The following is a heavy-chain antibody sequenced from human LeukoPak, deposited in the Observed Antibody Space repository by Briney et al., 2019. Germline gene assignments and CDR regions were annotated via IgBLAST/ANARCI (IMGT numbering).Heavy chain of an antibody. V-gene: IGHV1-2*02. CDR1: GYTFTGYY. J-gene: IGHJ6*03. D-gene: IGHD1-1*01. Sequence: ASVKVSCKASGYTFTGYYMHWVRRAPGQGLEWMGWINPNSGGTNYAQKFQGRVTMTRDTSISTAYMELSRLRSDDTAVYYCARDTTLEYYMDVWGKGTTVTVSS. CDR2: INPNSGGT. CDR3: ARDTTLEYYMDV.